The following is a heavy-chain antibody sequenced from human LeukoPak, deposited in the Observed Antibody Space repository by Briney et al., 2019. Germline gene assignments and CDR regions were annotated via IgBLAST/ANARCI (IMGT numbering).Heavy chain of an antibody. CDR2: ISSSGSTI. D-gene: IGHD5-12*01. J-gene: IGHJ6*02. CDR1: GFTFSSYE. Sequence: PGGSLRLSCAASGFTFSSYEMNWVRQAPGKGLEWVSYISSSGSTIYYADSVKGRFTISRDNAKNSLYLQMNSLRAEDTAVYYCATSHSGYDSYYYYGMDVWGQGTTVTVSS. CDR3: ATSHSGYDSYYYYGMDV. V-gene: IGHV3-48*03.